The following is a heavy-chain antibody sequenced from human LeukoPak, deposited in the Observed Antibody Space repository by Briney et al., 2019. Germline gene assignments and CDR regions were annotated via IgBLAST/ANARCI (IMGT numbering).Heavy chain of an antibody. V-gene: IGHV5-51*01. J-gene: IGHJ4*02. Sequence: GESLKISCKASGYRFINYWIGWVRQMPGKGLEWMGITYPDDPDIRYSPSFQGQVTISADRSRSIAYVQWNSLKASDTAMYYCARQTLGVRGGEWDYWGQGTLVTVSS. CDR1: GYRFINYW. CDR2: TYPDDPDI. CDR3: ARQTLGVRGGEWDY. D-gene: IGHD3-10*01.